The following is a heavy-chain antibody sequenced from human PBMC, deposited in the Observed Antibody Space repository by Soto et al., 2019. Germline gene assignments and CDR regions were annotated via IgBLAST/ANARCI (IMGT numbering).Heavy chain of an antibody. Sequence: QVQLQQWGAGLLKPSETLSLTCAVYGGSFSGYYWSWIRQPPGKGLEWIGEINHSGSTNYNPPLTSPVTISVHTPETQFSLKLSSVTAADTAVYCFARSRRPRGAPDYWGQGTLVTVSS. V-gene: IGHV4-34*01. J-gene: IGHJ4*02. CDR2: INHSGST. CDR3: ARSRRPRGAPDY. CDR1: GGSFSGYY.